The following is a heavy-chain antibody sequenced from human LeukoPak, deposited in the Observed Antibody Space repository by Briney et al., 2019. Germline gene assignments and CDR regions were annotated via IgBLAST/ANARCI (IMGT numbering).Heavy chain of an antibody. CDR3: ASRARRGSGYYFVGYFQH. J-gene: IGHJ1*01. D-gene: IGHD3-22*01. CDR2: ISSSSSTI. V-gene: IGHV3-48*01. Sequence: GGSLRLSCAASGFTFSSYSMNWVRQAPGKGLEWVSYISSSSSTIYYADSVKGRFTISRDNAKNSLYLQMNSLRAEDTAVYYCASRARRGSGYYFVGYFQHWGQGTLVTVSS. CDR1: GFTFSSYS.